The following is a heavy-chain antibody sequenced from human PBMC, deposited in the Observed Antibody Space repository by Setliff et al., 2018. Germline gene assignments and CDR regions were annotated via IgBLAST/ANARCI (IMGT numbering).Heavy chain of an antibody. D-gene: IGHD5-12*01. Sequence: GGSLRLSRVVSGFTFSDYYMSWIRQAPGKGLEWVSYIRSSNSYTNYADSVTGRFTISRDNSKVSLFLEMNSLTTEDTALYYCTKDRSDSGYAGFDYWGQGSQVTVSS. CDR2: IRSSNSYT. V-gene: IGHV3-11*05. CDR1: GFTFSDYY. CDR3: TKDRSDSGYAGFDY. J-gene: IGHJ4*02.